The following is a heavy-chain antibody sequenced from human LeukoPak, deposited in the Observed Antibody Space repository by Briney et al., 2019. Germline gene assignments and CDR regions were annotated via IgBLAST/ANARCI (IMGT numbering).Heavy chain of an antibody. V-gene: IGHV4-34*01. J-gene: IGHJ6*02. D-gene: IGHD3-10*01. CDR2: INHSGST. CDR1: GGSFSGYY. Sequence: PSGTLSLTCAVYGGSFSGYYWSWIRQPPGKGLEWIGEINHSGSTNYNPSLKSRVTISVDTSKNQFSLKLSSVTAADTAVYYCARGMVRGVRPLYYYYGMDVWGQGTTVTVSS. CDR3: ARGMVRGVRPLYYYYGMDV.